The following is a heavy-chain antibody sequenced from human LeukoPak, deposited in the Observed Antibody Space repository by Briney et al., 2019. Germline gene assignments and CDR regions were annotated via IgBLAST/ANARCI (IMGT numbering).Heavy chain of an antibody. Sequence: GGSLRLSCAASGFTFSTYAMHWVRQAPGQGLGWVAVISSDGNNKYYADSVKGRFTISRDNSKNTLYLQVNSLRVEDTAFYYCARDLAYSRLDYWGQGMLVTVSS. J-gene: IGHJ4*02. V-gene: IGHV3-30-3*01. CDR2: ISSDGNNK. CDR3: ARDLAYSRLDY. D-gene: IGHD5-18*01. CDR1: GFTFSTYA.